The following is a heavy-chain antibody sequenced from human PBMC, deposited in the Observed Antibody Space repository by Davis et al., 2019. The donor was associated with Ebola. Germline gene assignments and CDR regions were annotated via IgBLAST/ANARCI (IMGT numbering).Heavy chain of an antibody. CDR1: GFTFADYG. D-gene: IGHD4-17*01. Sequence: ESLKISCAASGFTFADYGMSWVRQAPGKGLEWVSGIIWNGGSRGYADSVKGRFTISRDNAKNSLYLQMNSLRDEDTALYYCSRGGAVKFDYWGQGTLVTVSS. J-gene: IGHJ4*02. CDR3: SRGGAVKFDY. V-gene: IGHV3-20*04. CDR2: IIWNGGSR.